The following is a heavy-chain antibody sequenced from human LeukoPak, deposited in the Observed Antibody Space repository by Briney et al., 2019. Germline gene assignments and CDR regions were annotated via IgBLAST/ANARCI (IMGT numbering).Heavy chain of an antibody. V-gene: IGHV4-61*02. CDR2: IYTSGST. CDR3: AGRRATGAFDI. J-gene: IGHJ3*02. Sequence: PSQTLSLTCTVPGGSISSGSYYWSWIRQPAGKGLEWIGRIYTSGSTNYNPSLKSRVTISVDTSKNQFSLKLSSVTAADTAVYYCAGRRATGAFDIWGQGTMVTVSS. D-gene: IGHD3-9*01. CDR1: GGSISSGSYY.